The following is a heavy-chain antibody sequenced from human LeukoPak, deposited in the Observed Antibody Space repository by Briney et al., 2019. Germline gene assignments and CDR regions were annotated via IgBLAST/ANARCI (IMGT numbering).Heavy chain of an antibody. V-gene: IGHV3-74*01. CDR3: ARDYEGLGV. CDR1: GFTFSSYR. D-gene: IGHD3-16*01. Sequence: GGSLRLSCAVSGFTFSSYRMHWVRQAPGKGLVWVSLINTDGSNTNYADSVKGRFTNSRDNAKNTLYLQMNSLRAEDTAVYYCARDYEGLGVWGQGTTVTVSS. J-gene: IGHJ6*02. CDR2: INTDGSNT.